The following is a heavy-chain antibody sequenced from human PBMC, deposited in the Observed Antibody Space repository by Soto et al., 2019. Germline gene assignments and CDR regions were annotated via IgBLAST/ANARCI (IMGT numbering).Heavy chain of an antibody. J-gene: IGHJ3*02. V-gene: IGHV4-59*08. CDR3: ARRYGWAFDI. CDR2: IYYSGGT. Sequence: SETLSLTCTVSGGSISSYYWSWVRQPPGKGLEWIGYIYYSGGTNYNPSLKSRVTISVDTSKNQFSLKLSSVTAADTAVYYCARRYGWAFDIWGQGTMVT. D-gene: IGHD3-16*01. CDR1: GGSISSYY.